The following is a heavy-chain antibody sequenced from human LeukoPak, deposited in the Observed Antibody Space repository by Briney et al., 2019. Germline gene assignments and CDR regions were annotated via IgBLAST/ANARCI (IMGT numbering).Heavy chain of an antibody. D-gene: IGHD3-22*01. CDR1: GFTFSSYA. V-gene: IGHV3-9*01. J-gene: IGHJ4*02. Sequence: GGSLRLSCAASGFTFSSYAMSWVRQAPGKGLEWVSGISWNSGSIGYADSVKGRFTISRDNAKNSLYLQMNSLRAEDTALYYCAKGYDDSSPFFDYWGQGTLVTVSS. CDR2: ISWNSGSI. CDR3: AKGYDDSSPFFDY.